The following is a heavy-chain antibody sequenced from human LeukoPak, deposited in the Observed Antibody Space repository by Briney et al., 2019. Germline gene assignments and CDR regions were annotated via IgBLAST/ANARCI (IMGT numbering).Heavy chain of an antibody. CDR1: GGSFSGYY. CDR2: INHSGST. Sequence: SETLSLTCAVYGGSFSGYYWSWIRQPPGKGLEWIGEINHSGSTKHNPSLKSRVTISVDSSKNQFSLKLNSVTAADTAVYYCARAGSSQYGDYVNYYYYMDVWGKGTTVTVSS. V-gene: IGHV4-34*01. D-gene: IGHD4-17*01. CDR3: ARAGSSQYGDYVNYYYYMDV. J-gene: IGHJ6*03.